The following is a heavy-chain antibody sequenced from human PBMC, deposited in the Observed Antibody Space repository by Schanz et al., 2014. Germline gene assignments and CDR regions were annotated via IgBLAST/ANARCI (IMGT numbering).Heavy chain of an antibody. D-gene: IGHD6-13*01. CDR3: ARAAGPVDY. J-gene: IGHJ4*02. Sequence: QVQLQESGPRLVKPSETLSLTCSVSGGSISDYYWSWIRQPPGKGLEWIGYIYYSGSTSYNPSLKSRVTISVDTSKNHFSLMLGSVTAADTAVYYCARAAGPVDYWGQGTLVTVSS. CDR2: IYYSGST. V-gene: IGHV4-59*12. CDR1: GGSISDYY.